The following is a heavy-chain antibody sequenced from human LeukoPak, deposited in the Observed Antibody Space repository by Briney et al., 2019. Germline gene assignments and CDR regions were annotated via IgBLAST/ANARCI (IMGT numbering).Heavy chain of an antibody. Sequence: SETLSLTCAVYGGSFSGYYWSWIRQPPGKGLEWIGKINHSGSTNYNPSLKSRVTISVDTSKNQFSLKLSSVTAADTAVYYCARPMQYCSSTSCLLETGYMDVWGKGTTVTVSS. J-gene: IGHJ6*03. V-gene: IGHV4-34*01. CDR3: ARPMQYCSSTSCLLETGYMDV. CDR1: GGSFSGYY. CDR2: INHSGST. D-gene: IGHD2-2*01.